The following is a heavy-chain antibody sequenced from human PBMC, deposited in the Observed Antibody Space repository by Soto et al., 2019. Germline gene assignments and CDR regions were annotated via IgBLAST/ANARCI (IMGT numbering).Heavy chain of an antibody. J-gene: IGHJ4*02. D-gene: IGHD3-10*02. Sequence: SSETLSLTCTVSGGSISSYYWSWIRQPPGKGLEWIGYIYYSGSTNYNPSLESRVTISVDTSKNQFSLKLSSVTAADTAVYYCASTVLSRFGDPLLYYFDYWGQGTLVTVS. CDR2: IYYSGST. V-gene: IGHV4-59*01. CDR3: ASTVLSRFGDPLLYYFDY. CDR1: GGSISSYY.